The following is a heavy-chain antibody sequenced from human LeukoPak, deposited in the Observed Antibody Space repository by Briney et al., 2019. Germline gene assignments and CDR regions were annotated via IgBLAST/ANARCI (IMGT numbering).Heavy chain of an antibody. D-gene: IGHD5-12*01. CDR1: GYSFTNYG. CDR3: ARRLDIVVSIAFDI. Sequence: GASVKVSCKTSGYSFTNYGLTWVRQSPGQGLEWMGWTSPYNDNTNYAQKFQGRVTMTTDTSTRTAYMELRSLRSDDTAVYYCARRLDIVVSIAFDIWGQGTMVIVSS. V-gene: IGHV1-18*01. J-gene: IGHJ3*02. CDR2: TSPYNDNT.